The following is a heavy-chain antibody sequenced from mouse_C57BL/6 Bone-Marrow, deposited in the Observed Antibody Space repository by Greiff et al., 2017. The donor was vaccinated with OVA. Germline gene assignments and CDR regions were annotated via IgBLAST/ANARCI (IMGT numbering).Heavy chain of an antibody. V-gene: IGHV5-17*01. J-gene: IGHJ1*03. CDR1: GFTFSDYG. CDR3: ARKDSWYFDV. Sequence: EVKLVESGGGLVKPGGSLKLSCAASGFTFSDYGMHWVRQAPEKGLEWVAYISSGSSTIYYADTVKGRFTISRDNAKNTLFLQMNSLRSEDTAMYYCARKDSWYFDVWGTGTTVTVSS. CDR2: ISSGSSTI.